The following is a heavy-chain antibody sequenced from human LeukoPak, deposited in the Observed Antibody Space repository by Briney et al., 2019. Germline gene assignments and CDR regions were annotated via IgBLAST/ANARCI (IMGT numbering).Heavy chain of an antibody. D-gene: IGHD1-26*01. CDR1: GGSISSHY. CDR3: ARLMGATIGVFDP. V-gene: IGHV4-59*11. CDR2: IYYSGST. Sequence: SETLSLTCTVSGGSISSHYWSWIRQPPGKGLEWIGYIYYSGSTNYNPSLKSRVTISVDTSKNQFSLKLSSVTAADTAVYYCARLMGATIGVFDPWGQGTLVTVSS. J-gene: IGHJ5*02.